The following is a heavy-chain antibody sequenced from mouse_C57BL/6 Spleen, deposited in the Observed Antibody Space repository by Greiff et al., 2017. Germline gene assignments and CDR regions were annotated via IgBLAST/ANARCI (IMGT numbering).Heavy chain of an antibody. CDR2: IYPGSGST. V-gene: IGHV1-55*01. Sequence: VQLQQPGAELVKPGASVKMSCKASGYTFTSYWITWVKQRPGQGLEWIGDIYPGSGSTNYNEKFKSKATLTVDTSSSTAYMQLSSLTSEDSAVYYCARANYGSSYGYYDVGGTGTTVTVSS. D-gene: IGHD1-1*01. J-gene: IGHJ1*03. CDR3: ARANYGSSYGYYDV. CDR1: GYTFTSYW.